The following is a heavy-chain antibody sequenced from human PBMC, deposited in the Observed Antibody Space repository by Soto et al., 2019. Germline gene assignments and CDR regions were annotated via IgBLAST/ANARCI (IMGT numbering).Heavy chain of an antibody. V-gene: IGHV3-23*01. D-gene: IGHD3-10*01. CDR3: VNQRGSGTTYLYHMDV. Sequence: EVQLLESGGGLVQPGGSLRLSCETSGFSFNTYAMTWVRQAPGMGLEWVAVINYSGRTTLHAQSVKGGIIISIENSRNNMFLQIDSLIAKDTTVYYYVNQRGSGTTYLYHMDVWGLGTTVIVSS. J-gene: IGHJ6*02. CDR1: GFSFNTYA. CDR2: INYSGRTT.